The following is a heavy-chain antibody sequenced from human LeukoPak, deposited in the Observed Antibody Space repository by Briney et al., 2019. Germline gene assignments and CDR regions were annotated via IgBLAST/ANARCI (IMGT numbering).Heavy chain of an antibody. CDR1: GGSISSGSYY. CDR3: ARDRGSYMDV. J-gene: IGHJ6*03. V-gene: IGHV4-61*02. CDR2: IYTSGST. Sequence: TLSLTCTVSGGSISSGSYYWSWIRQPAGKGLEWIGRIYTSGSTNYNPSLKSRVTISVDTSKNQFSLKLSSVTAADTAVYYCARDRGSYMDVWGKGTTVTVSS. D-gene: IGHD3-10*01.